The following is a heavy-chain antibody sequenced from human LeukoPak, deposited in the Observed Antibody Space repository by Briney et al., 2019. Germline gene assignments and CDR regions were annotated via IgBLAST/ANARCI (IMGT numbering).Heavy chain of an antibody. D-gene: IGHD4-11*01. Sequence: GGSLRLSCAASGFTFSSYSMNWVRQAPGKGLEWVSSISSSSYIYHADSVKGRFTISRDNAKNSLYLQMNSLRAEDTAVYYCARGGMTTLDYWGQGTLVTVSS. V-gene: IGHV3-21*01. CDR1: GFTFSSYS. CDR3: ARGGMTTLDY. CDR2: ISSSSYI. J-gene: IGHJ4*02.